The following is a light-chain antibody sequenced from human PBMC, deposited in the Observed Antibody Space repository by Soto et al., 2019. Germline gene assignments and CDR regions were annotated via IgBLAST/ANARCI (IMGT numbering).Light chain of an antibody. J-gene: IGKJ1*01. V-gene: IGKV3-20*01. CDR2: GAS. CDR3: QQYGRSPWT. Sequence: EIVVTQSPGTLSLSPGERATLSCRASQSVSSSYLAWYQQKPGQAPRPLIYGASSRAIGIPDRFSGSGSGTDFTLTISRLEPEDFAVYYCQQYGRSPWTFGQGTKVEIK. CDR1: QSVSSSY.